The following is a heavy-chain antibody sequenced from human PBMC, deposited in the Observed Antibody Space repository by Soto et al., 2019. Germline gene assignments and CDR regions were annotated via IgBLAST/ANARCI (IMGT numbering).Heavy chain of an antibody. D-gene: IGHD6-13*01. Sequence: QVQLVQSGAEVKKPGSSVKVSCKASGGTFSSYTISWVRQAPGQGLEWMGRIIPILGIANYAQKFQGRVTITAEKSTSTAYMELSSLRSEDTAVYYCAGEGIAAAGILYWGQGTLVTVSS. CDR2: IIPILGIA. V-gene: IGHV1-69*08. J-gene: IGHJ4*02. CDR1: GGTFSSYT. CDR3: AGEGIAAAGILY.